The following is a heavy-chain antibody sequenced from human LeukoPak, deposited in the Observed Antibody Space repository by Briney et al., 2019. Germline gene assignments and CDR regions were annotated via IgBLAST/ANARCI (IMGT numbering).Heavy chain of an antibody. V-gene: IGHV1-2*02. CDR3: ARSRDTIGTTVDY. CDR2: INPNSGTA. Sequence: SVNVSCKASGYSFSAHYMHWVRQAPGQGLEWMGWINPNSGTANFAQDFQGRVTMTRDTSTSTAYMELTILSSDDTALYYCARSRDTIGTTVDYWGQGTLVTVSS. J-gene: IGHJ4*02. CDR1: GYSFSAHY. D-gene: IGHD3-10*01.